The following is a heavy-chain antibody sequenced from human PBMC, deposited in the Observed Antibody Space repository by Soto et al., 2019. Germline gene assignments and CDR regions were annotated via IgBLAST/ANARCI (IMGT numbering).Heavy chain of an antibody. CDR2: ISAYNGNT. V-gene: IGHV1-18*01. J-gene: IGHJ5*02. Sequence: QVQLVQSGAEVKKPGASVKVSCKASGYTFTSYGISWVRQAPGQGLEWMGWISAYNGNTNYAQKLQGRVTMTTDTATSTAYMELRSLSSDDTSVYYCARDFLRGGSSSCFDPWGQGTLVTVSS. CDR3: ARDFLRGGSSSCFDP. D-gene: IGHD1-26*01. CDR1: GYTFTSYG.